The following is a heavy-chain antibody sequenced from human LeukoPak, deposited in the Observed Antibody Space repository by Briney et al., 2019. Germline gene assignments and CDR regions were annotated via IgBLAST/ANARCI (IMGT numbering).Heavy chain of an antibody. CDR2: ISGSGGST. V-gene: IGHV3-23*01. CDR3: AKEGGLWFGEPFDY. Sequence: HPGGSLRLSCAASGFTFSSYAMSWVCQAPGKGLEWVSAISGSGGSTYYADSVKGRFTISRDNSKNTLYLQMNSLRAEDTAVYYCAKEGGLWFGEPFDYWGQGTLVTVSS. CDR1: GFTFSSYA. J-gene: IGHJ4*02. D-gene: IGHD3-10*01.